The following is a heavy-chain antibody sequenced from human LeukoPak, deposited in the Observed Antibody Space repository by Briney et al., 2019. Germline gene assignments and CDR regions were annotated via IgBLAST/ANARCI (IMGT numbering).Heavy chain of an antibody. CDR3: ARAVQLERPPPLIGYYYMDV. D-gene: IGHD1-1*01. CDR1: GFTFSSYA. V-gene: IGHV4-59*01. Sequence: PGGSLRLSCAASGFTFSSYAMSWIRQPPGKGLEWIGYIYYSGSTSYNPSLKSRVTISVDTSKNQFSLKLSSVTAADTAVYYCARAVQLERPPPLIGYYYMDVWGKGTTVTVSS. CDR2: IYYSGST. J-gene: IGHJ6*03.